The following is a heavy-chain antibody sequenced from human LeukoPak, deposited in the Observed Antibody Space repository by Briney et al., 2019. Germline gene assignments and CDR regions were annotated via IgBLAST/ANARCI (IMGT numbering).Heavy chain of an antibody. D-gene: IGHD2-2*02. CDR3: ARGGATAIQSDAFDI. CDR2: MNPNSGDT. V-gene: IGHV1-8*01. CDR1: GYTFTSSD. Sequence: ASVKVSCKASGYTFTSSDINWVRQATGQGLEWMGWMNPNSGDTGYAQKFQGRVTMTRNTSISTAYMELSSLRSEDTGVYYCARGGATAIQSDAFDIWGQGTMVTVSS. J-gene: IGHJ3*02.